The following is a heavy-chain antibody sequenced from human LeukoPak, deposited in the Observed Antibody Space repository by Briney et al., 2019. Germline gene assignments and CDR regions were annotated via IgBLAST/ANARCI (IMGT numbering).Heavy chain of an antibody. V-gene: IGHV3-30*04. D-gene: IGHD3-10*01. CDR2: ISYDGSNK. CDR3: ARDYYGSGRYHFDY. CDR1: GFTFSSYA. Sequence: GGSLRLSCAASGFTFSSYAMHWVRQAPGKGLEWVAVISYDGSNKYYADSVKGRFTISRDNSKNTLYLQMNSLRAEDTAVYYCARDYYGSGRYHFDYWGQGTLVTVSS. J-gene: IGHJ4*02.